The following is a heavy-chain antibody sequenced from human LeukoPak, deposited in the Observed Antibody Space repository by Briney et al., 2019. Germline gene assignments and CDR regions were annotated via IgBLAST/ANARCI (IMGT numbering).Heavy chain of an antibody. CDR3: ARQRYSYYNDY. Sequence: GESLRISFKGSGYSFTNYWITWGRPMPGKGLEWMGRIDPSDSYTNYSPSFQGHVTISTDKSTSTAYLQWSSLKASDTAMFYCARQRYSYYNDYWGQGTLVTVSS. V-gene: IGHV5-10-1*01. CDR2: IDPSDSYT. CDR1: GYSFTNYW. J-gene: IGHJ4*02. D-gene: IGHD5-18*01.